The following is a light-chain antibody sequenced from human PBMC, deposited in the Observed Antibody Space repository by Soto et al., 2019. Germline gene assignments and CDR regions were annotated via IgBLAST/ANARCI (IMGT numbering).Light chain of an antibody. J-gene: IGKJ5*01. CDR1: QSVSNN. V-gene: IGKV3-15*01. CDR2: YAS. CDR3: QQYNNWPPIT. Sequence: EIMMTQSPATLSVSPGERATLSCRASQSVSNNLAWYQQKPGQAPRLLIYYASTRDTGIPARFSGSGSGTEFTLTISILQSEDFALYYCQQYNNWPPITFGQGTRLEIK.